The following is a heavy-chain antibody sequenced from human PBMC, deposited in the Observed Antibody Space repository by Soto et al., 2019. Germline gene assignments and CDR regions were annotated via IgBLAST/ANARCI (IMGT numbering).Heavy chain of an antibody. V-gene: IGHV3-23*01. J-gene: IGHJ3*02. CDR3: AKDRVGGVPDAFDI. CDR1: GFTSTNYV. CDR2: ISGSGTTT. D-gene: IGHD2-8*01. Sequence: GGSLRLSCAASGFTSTNYVMNWVRQAPGKGLEWVSSISGSGTTTFYADSVKGRFIISRDNSKNTLYLQMNSLRAEDTALYYCAKDRVGGVPDAFDIWGQGTMVTVS.